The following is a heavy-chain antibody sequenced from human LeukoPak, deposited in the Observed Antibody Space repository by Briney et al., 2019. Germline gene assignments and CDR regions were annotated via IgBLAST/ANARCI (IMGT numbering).Heavy chain of an antibody. D-gene: IGHD3-22*01. V-gene: IGHV3-7*01. J-gene: IGHJ4*02. CDR3: ARDSSGYYDS. Sequence: GGSLRLSCAASGFTFSSYWMSWVRQAPGKGREWVANTRPDGSERYYVGSVKGRFTISRDNAKNSLYLQMNTLIAEDTPVYYCARDSSGYYDSWGQGTLVTVSS. CDR2: TRPDGSER. CDR1: GFTFSSYW.